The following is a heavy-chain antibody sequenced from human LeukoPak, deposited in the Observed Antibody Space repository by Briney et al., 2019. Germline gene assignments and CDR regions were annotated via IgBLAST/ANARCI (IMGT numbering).Heavy chain of an antibody. CDR1: GGSISSSSYY. J-gene: IGHJ6*03. D-gene: IGHD2-2*01. CDR2: IYYSGST. V-gene: IGHV4-39*07. CDR3: ARGRTGCSSTSCYTGAGYYYMDV. Sequence: PSETLSLTCTVSGGSISSSSYYWGWIRQPPGKGLEWIGNIYYSGSTNYNPSLKSRVTISVDTSKNQFSLKLSSVTAADTAVYYCARGRTGCSSTSCYTGAGYYYMDVWGKGTTVTVSS.